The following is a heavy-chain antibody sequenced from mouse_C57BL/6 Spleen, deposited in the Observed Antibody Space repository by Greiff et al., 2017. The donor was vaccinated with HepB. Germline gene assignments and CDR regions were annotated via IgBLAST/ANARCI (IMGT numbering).Heavy chain of an antibody. D-gene: IGHD2-5*01. Sequence: VQLQESGAELVRPGTSVKVSCKASGYAFTNYLIEWVKQRPGQGLEWIGVINPGSGGTNYNEKFKGKATLTADKSSSTPYMQLSSLTSEDSAVYFCAREEYSNSWFAYWGQGTLVTVSA. V-gene: IGHV1-54*01. CDR2: INPGSGGT. CDR3: AREEYSNSWFAY. CDR1: GYAFTNYL. J-gene: IGHJ3*01.